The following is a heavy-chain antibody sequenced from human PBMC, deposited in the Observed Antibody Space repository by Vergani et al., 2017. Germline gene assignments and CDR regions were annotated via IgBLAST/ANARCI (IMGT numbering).Heavy chain of an antibody. D-gene: IGHD6-13*01. V-gene: IGHV1-2*02. CDR2: INPNSGGT. CDR1: GYTFTGYY. J-gene: IGHJ4*02. Sequence: QVQLVQSGAEVKKPGASVKVSCKASGYTFTGYYMHWVRQAPGQGLEWMGWINPNSGGTNYAQKFQGRVTMTRDTSISTAYMELSRLRSDDTAVYYCASTYIAAAGTGQWPGTFDYWGQGTLVTVSS. CDR3: ASTYIAAAGTGQWPGTFDY.